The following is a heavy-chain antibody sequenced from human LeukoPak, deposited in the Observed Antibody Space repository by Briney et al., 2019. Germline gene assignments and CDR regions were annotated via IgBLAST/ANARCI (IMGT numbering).Heavy chain of an antibody. J-gene: IGHJ4*02. V-gene: IGHV3-7*05. CDR3: ARKSYTSGCFDY. Sequence: GGSRRLSCAASGFTFSSYWMTWVRQAPGKGLEWVANIKQDGSEKYYVGSVKGRFTISRDNAKISLYLQMNSLRAEDTAVYYCARKSYTSGCFDYWGQGTLVTVSS. CDR1: GFTFSSYW. CDR2: IKQDGSEK. D-gene: IGHD6-19*01.